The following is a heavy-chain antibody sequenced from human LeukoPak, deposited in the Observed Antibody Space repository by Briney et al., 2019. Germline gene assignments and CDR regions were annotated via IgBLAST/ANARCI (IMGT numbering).Heavy chain of an antibody. V-gene: IGHV3-64*01. Sequence: GGSLRLSXAASGFTFSSYAMHWIRQAQGKGLEYVSAISSNGGSTYYANSVKGRFTISRDNSKNTLYLQMGSLRAEDMAVYYCARDRPHPGFGELLWDAFDIWGQGTMVTVSS. CDR3: ARDRPHPGFGELLWDAFDI. J-gene: IGHJ3*02. CDR2: ISSNGGST. D-gene: IGHD3-10*01. CDR1: GFTFSSYA.